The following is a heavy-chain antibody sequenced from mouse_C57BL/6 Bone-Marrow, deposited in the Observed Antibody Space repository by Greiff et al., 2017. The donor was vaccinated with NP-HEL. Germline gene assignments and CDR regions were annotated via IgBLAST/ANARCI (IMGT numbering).Heavy chain of an antibody. Sequence: VQGVESGAELVKPGASVKISCKASGYAFSRYWMNGVKQRPGKGLEWIGQIYPGDGDTNYNGKFKGKATLTADKSSSTAYMQLSSLTSEDSAVYFYARYYGSSYYVDDWGQGTTLTVSS. D-gene: IGHD1-1*01. CDR2: IYPGDGDT. CDR1: GYAFSRYW. V-gene: IGHV1-80*01. J-gene: IGHJ2*01. CDR3: ARYYGSSYYVDD.